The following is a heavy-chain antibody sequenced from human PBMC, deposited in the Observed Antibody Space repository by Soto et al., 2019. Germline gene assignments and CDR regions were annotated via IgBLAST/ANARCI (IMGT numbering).Heavy chain of an antibody. CDR2: ISGSGGST. V-gene: IGHV3-23*01. D-gene: IGHD2-15*01. CDR1: GFTFSSYA. J-gene: IGHJ4*02. Sequence: EVQLLESGGGLVQPGGSLRLSCAASGFTFSSYAMSWVRQAPGKGLEWVSAISGSGGSTYYADSVKGRFTISRDNSKNTPYLQMNSLRPDDTAVYYCAKVHKPYIVLVVAATATVYYWGQGTLVTVSS. CDR3: AKVHKPYIVLVVAATATVYY.